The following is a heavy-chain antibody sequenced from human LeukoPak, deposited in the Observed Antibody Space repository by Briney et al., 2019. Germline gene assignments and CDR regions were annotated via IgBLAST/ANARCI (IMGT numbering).Heavy chain of an antibody. CDR3: ASVYLYGMDV. D-gene: IGHD2-8*01. CDR2: INPSGGGT. J-gene: IGHJ6*02. CDR1: GYTFTSYH. V-gene: IGHV1-46*01. Sequence: GASVKVSCKASGYTFTSYHMHWVRQAPGQGLEWMGKINPSGGGTKYAQKFQGRVTMTRDTPTNTVYMELSSLRTEDTAVYYCASVYLYGMDVWGQGTTVTVSS.